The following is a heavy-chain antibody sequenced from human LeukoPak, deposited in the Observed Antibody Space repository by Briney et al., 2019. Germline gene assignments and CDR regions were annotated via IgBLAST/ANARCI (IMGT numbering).Heavy chain of an antibody. J-gene: IGHJ6*02. CDR2: ISSSGSTI. CDR1: GFTFSSYE. CDR3: ARDWIVVVPAAILNYYYYGMDV. Sequence: GGSLRLSCGASGFTFSSYEMNWVRQAPGKGLEWVSYISSSGSTIYYADSVKGRFTISRDNAKNSLYLQMNSLRAEDTAVYYCARDWIVVVPAAILNYYYYGMDVWGQGTTVTVSS. D-gene: IGHD2-2*02. V-gene: IGHV3-48*03.